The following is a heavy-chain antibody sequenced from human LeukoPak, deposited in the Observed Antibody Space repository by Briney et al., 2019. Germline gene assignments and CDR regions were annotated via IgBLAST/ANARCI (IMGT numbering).Heavy chain of an antibody. V-gene: IGHV1-18*01. CDR3: ARDHRDGYNSLIDY. Sequence: GASVKVSCKASGCTFTSYGISWVRQAPGQGLEWMGWISAYNGNTNYAQKLQGRVTMTTDTSTSTAYMELRSLRSDDTAVYYCARDHRDGYNSLIDYWGQGTLVTVSS. CDR2: ISAYNGNT. D-gene: IGHD5-24*01. J-gene: IGHJ4*02. CDR1: GCTFTSYG.